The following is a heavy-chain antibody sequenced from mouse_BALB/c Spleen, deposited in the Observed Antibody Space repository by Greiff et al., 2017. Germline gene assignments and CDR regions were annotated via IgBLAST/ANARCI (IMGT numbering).Heavy chain of an antibody. Sequence: EVKLMESGGGLVQPGGSRKLSCAASGFTFSSFGMHWVRQAPEKGLEWVAYISSGSSTIYYADTVKGRFTISRDNPKNTLFLQMTSLRSEDTAMYYCARGPYGNYLAWFAYWGQGTLVTVSA. D-gene: IGHD2-10*02. V-gene: IGHV5-17*02. CDR1: GFTFSSFG. CDR3: ARGPYGNYLAWFAY. CDR2: ISSGSSTI. J-gene: IGHJ3*01.